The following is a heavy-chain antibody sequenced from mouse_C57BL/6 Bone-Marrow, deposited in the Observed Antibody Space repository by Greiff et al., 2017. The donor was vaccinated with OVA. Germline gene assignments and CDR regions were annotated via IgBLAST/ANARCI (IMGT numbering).Heavy chain of an antibody. D-gene: IGHD1-1*01. CDR1: GYTFTSYG. CDR3: ARKFTTVVATEGY. V-gene: IGHV1-81*01. Sequence: QVQLQQSGAELARPGASVKLSCKASGYTFTSYGISWVKQRTGQGLEWIGEIYPRSGNTYSNEKFKGKATLTADKSSSTAYMELRSLTSEDSAVYFCARKFTTVVATEGYWGQGTTLTVSS. J-gene: IGHJ2*01. CDR2: IYPRSGNT.